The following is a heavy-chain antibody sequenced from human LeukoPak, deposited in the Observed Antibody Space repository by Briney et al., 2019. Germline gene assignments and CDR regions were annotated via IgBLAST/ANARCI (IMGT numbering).Heavy chain of an antibody. CDR1: GFTFSSYA. D-gene: IGHD6-19*01. J-gene: IGHJ4*02. CDR3: AKDRRSGWYGGDY. CDR2: ISGSGGST. V-gene: IGHV3-23*01. Sequence: GGSLRLSCAASGFTFSSYAMSWVRQAPGNGLEWVSAISGSGGSTYYADSVKGRFTISRDNSKNTLYLQMNSLRAEDTAVYYCAKDRRSGWYGGDYWGQGTLVTVSS.